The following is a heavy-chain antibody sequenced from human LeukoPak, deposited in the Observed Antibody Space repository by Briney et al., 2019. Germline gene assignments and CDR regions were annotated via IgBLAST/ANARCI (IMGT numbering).Heavy chain of an antibody. Sequence: PGGSLRLSCAASGFTFSSYGMHWVRQAPGRGLEWVAFIYYDGSDEYYAHSVKGRFTISRDNSKNTLYLQMNSLRAEDTAVYYCARLFCSGGRCYSNYYYYVMDVWGQGTTVSVSS. J-gene: IGHJ6*02. CDR3: ARLFCSGGRCYSNYYYYVMDV. V-gene: IGHV3-33*01. CDR1: GFTFSSYG. CDR2: IYYDGSDE. D-gene: IGHD2-15*01.